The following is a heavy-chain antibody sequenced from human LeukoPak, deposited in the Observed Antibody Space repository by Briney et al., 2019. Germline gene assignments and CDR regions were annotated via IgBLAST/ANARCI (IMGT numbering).Heavy chain of an antibody. Sequence: PGGSLRLSCAASELTFNSNWMHWVRQAPGKGLVWVSRINSDGSTTNYADSVKGRFTISRDNAKNTLYLQMNSLRAEDTAVYYCTSYTSGWNWGQGTPVTVSS. D-gene: IGHD6-19*01. CDR2: INSDGSTT. J-gene: IGHJ4*02. CDR3: TSYTSGWN. V-gene: IGHV3-74*01. CDR1: ELTFNSNW.